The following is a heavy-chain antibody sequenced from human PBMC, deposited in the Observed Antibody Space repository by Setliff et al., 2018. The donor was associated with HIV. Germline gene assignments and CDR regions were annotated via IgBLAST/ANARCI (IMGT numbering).Heavy chain of an antibody. Sequence: SETLSLTCTVSLDSISSYFRHWIRQPPGKGLEWIGYISYSGSTKYNPSLKSRLTISLEASQNQFSLRLTSVTAADTAMYYCARALNDGGDSWGQGTLVTVSS. CDR3: ARALNDGGDS. J-gene: IGHJ4*02. CDR2: ISYSGST. V-gene: IGHV4-59*01. CDR1: LDSISSYF. D-gene: IGHD1-1*01.